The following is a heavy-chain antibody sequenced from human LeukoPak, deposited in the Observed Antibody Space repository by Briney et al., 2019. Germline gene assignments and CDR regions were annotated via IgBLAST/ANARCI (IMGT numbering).Heavy chain of an antibody. D-gene: IGHD3-22*01. Sequence: PSQTLSLTCAVSGGSISSGGYSWSWIRRPPGKGLEWIGYIYHSGSTYYNPSLKSRVTISVDRSKNQFSLKLSSVTAAGTAVYYCARADDSSGYYYFDYWGQGTLVTVSS. V-gene: IGHV4-30-2*01. CDR2: IYHSGST. CDR3: ARADDSSGYYYFDY. CDR1: GGSISSGGYS. J-gene: IGHJ4*02.